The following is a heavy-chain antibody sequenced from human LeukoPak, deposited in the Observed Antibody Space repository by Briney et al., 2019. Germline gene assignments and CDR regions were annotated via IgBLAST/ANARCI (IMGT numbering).Heavy chain of an antibody. CDR3: AKGGIAVAGQRVYYFDY. Sequence: GGSLRLSCAASGFTFSSYAMSWVRQAPGKGLEWVSAISGSGGSTYYADSVKGRFTISRDNSKNTLYLQMNSLRAEDTALYYCAKGGIAVAGQRVYYFDYWGQGTLVTVSS. CDR1: GFTFSSYA. D-gene: IGHD6-19*01. V-gene: IGHV3-23*01. J-gene: IGHJ4*02. CDR2: ISGSGGST.